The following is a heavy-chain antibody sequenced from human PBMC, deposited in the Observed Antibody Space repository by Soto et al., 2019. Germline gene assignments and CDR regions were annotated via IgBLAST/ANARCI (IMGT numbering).Heavy chain of an antibody. CDR2: ISGSGGST. V-gene: IGHV3-23*01. CDR3: AKDLGECPGGSCYSSGWFDP. CDR1: GFTFSSYA. J-gene: IGHJ5*02. D-gene: IGHD2-15*01. Sequence: EVQLLESGGGLVQPGGSLRLSCAASGFTFSSYAMSWVRQAPGKGLEWVSAISGSGGSTYYADSVKGRFTISRDNSKITLYLQISSLRAEDTAVYYCAKDLGECPGGSCYSSGWFDPWGQGALVTVSS.